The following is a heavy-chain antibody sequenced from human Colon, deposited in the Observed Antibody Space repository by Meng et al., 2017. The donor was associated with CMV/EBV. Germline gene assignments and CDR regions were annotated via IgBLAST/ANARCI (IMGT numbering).Heavy chain of an antibody. J-gene: IGHJ4*02. D-gene: IGHD3-16*01. Sequence: QLILKSSGSKLVNHPQTFKLKCNLSGSSLKLSGMGVAWIRKNPGKDLEWLALAYWDDDRRYNPSLRNRLTITKDSSKNQVVLTMTNVDPVETGIYYCVHRTRLHGGRWDYFDYWRQGTMVTVSS. CDR1: GSSLKLSGMG. CDR3: VHRTRLHGGRWDYFDY. CDR2: AYWDDDR. V-gene: IGHV2-5*02.